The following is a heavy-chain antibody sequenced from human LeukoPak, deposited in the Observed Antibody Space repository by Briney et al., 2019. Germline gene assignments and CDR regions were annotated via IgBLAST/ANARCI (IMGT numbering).Heavy chain of an antibody. CDR2: IYYSGST. Sequence: PSQTLSLTCTVSGGSISSGDYYWSWIRQPPGKGLEWIGFIYYSGSTYYNPSLKSRVTISVDTSQNHSSLKLSSMTAADTAVYYCARLHLAGPFDYWGQGTLVTVSS. V-gene: IGHV4-30-4*01. CDR1: GGSISSGDYY. D-gene: IGHD3-16*01. J-gene: IGHJ4*02. CDR3: ARLHLAGPFDY.